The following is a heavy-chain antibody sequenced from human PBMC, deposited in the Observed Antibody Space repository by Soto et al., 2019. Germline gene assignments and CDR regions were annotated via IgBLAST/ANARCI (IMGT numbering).Heavy chain of an antibody. V-gene: IGHV4-39*01. CDR2: IYYSGST. J-gene: IGHJ4*02. Sequence: SETLSLTCTVSGGSISSSSYYWGWIRQPPGKGLEWIGSIYYSGSTYYNPSLKSRVTISVDTSKNQFSLKLSSVTAADTAVYYCASQIDDSSGYYFDYWGQGTLVTVSS. CDR1: GGSISSSSYY. CDR3: ASQIDDSSGYYFDY. D-gene: IGHD3-22*01.